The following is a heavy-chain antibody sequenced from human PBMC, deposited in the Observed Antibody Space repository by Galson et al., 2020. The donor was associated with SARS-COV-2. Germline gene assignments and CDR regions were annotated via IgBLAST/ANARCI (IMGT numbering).Heavy chain of an antibody. CDR2: ISFDGNTE. CDR1: EFMFNTFG. V-gene: IGHV3-33*05. Sequence: GESLKISCAASEFMFNTFGMHWVRQGPGKGLEWMAFISFDGNTEYYADSVKGRFTVSRDNSNNTLYLQMNNLRADDTAVYYCVRDRYCTTTTCYNWFAPWGQGTLVTVSS. J-gene: IGHJ5*02. D-gene: IGHD2-2*02. CDR3: VRDRYCTTTTCYNWFAP.